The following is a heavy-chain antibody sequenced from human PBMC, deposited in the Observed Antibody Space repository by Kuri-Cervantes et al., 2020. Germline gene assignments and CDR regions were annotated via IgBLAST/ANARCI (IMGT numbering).Heavy chain of an antibody. CDR1: GFTFTTYG. CDR2: MRRDERDK. Sequence: GGSLRLSCAASGFTFTTYGMHWVRQAPVKGLEWVAFMRRDERDKNYADSVRGRFTVSRDNSKNTLLLQMNSLRTDDTAVYYCAKDFQWSFDLWGRGTLVTVSS. J-gene: IGHJ2*01. D-gene: IGHD2-15*01. V-gene: IGHV3-30*02. CDR3: AKDFQWSFDL.